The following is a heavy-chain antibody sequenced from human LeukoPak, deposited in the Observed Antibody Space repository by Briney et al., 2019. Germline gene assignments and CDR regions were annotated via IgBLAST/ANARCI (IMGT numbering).Heavy chain of an antibody. Sequence: PSETLSLTCAVYGGSFSGYYWSWIRQPPGKGLEWIGEINHSGSTNYNPSLKSRVTISVDTSKNQFSLKLSSVTAADTAVYYCARGQYYGSGSYYSSYYYCYYMDVWGKGTTVTVSS. CDR2: INHSGST. V-gene: IGHV4-34*01. J-gene: IGHJ6*03. CDR3: ARGQYYGSGSYYSSYYYCYYMDV. CDR1: GGSFSGYY. D-gene: IGHD3-10*01.